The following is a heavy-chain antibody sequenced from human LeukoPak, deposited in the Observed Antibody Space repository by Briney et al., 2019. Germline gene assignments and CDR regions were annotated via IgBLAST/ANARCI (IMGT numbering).Heavy chain of an antibody. CDR1: GFTFDDYG. CDR2: IYHSGST. J-gene: IGHJ4*02. CDR3: ARELRGGDY. D-gene: IGHD3-10*01. Sequence: GSLRLSCAASGFTFDDYGMSWVRQPPGKGLEWIGEIYHSGSTNYNPSLKSRVTISVDKSKNQFSLKLSSVTAADTAVYYCARELRGGDYWGQGTLVTVSS. V-gene: IGHV4-4*02.